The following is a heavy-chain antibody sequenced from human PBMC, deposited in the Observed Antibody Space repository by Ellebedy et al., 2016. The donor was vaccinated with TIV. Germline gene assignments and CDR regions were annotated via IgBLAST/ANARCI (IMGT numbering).Heavy chain of an antibody. Sequence: AASVKVSCKASGGTFNSNAISWVRQAPGQGLEWMGGIIPIFGTANYAQKFQGRVTITADESTSTAYMEVSSLRSEDTAVYYCASGRRGGGYSYGYNDYWGQGTLVTVSS. CDR2: IIPIFGTA. D-gene: IGHD5-18*01. CDR1: GGTFNSNA. J-gene: IGHJ4*02. V-gene: IGHV1-69*13. CDR3: ASGRRGGGYSYGYNDY.